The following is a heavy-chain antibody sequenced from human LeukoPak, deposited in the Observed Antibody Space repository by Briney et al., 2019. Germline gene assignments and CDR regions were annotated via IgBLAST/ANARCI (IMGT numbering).Heavy chain of an antibody. Sequence: ASVKVSCKASGYRFTGHYIHWVRQAPGQGLEWMGWINPDSGDTNHAQTFQGRVTMTRDTSISTVYLELSSLTSDGTAVYYCARDPVRGYYYGLEYYFDYWGQGTLVTVSS. D-gene: IGHD3-22*01. CDR2: INPDSGDT. J-gene: IGHJ4*02. V-gene: IGHV1-2*02. CDR1: GYRFTGHY. CDR3: ARDPVRGYYYGLEYYFDY.